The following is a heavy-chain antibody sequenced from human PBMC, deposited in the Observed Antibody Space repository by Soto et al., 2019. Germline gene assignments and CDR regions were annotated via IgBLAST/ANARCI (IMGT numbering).Heavy chain of an antibody. CDR2: INPNSGGT. J-gene: IGHJ6*02. V-gene: IGHV1-2*04. Sequence: ASVKVSCKASGYTFTGYYMHWVRQAPGQGLEWMGWINPNSGGTNYAQKFQGWVTMTRDTSISTAHMELSRLRSDDTAVYYCARGYDILTGLSWEANYGMDVWGQGTTVTVSS. CDR1: GYTFTGYY. D-gene: IGHD3-9*01. CDR3: ARGYDILTGLSWEANYGMDV.